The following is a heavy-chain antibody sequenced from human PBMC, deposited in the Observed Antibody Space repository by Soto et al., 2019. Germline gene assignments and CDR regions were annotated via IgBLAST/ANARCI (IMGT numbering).Heavy chain of an antibody. CDR3: AKLSVVPAAIPIQNWFDH. CDR2: ISYDGSNK. Sequence: QVQLVESGGGVVQPGRSLRLSCAASGFTFSSYGMHWVRQAPGKGLEWEAVISYDGSNKYYADAVKGRFTISRDNSKNTLYLQMNSLRAEDTAVYYFAKLSVVPAAIPIQNWFDHWGQGTLVSVSS. J-gene: IGHJ5*02. D-gene: IGHD2-2*01. V-gene: IGHV3-30*18. CDR1: GFTFSSYG.